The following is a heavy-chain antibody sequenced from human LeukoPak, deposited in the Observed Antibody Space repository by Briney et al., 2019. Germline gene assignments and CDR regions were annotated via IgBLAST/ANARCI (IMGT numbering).Heavy chain of an antibody. CDR1: GGSFSGYY. CDR3: ARVPSPNDY. CDR2: INHSGRT. J-gene: IGHJ4*02. Sequence: SETLSLTCAVYGGSFSGYYWSWIRQAPGKGLECIVEINHSGRTHYHPSLQSRVTISVDTSKNQFSLKLSSVTAADTAVYYCARVPSPNDYWGQGTLVTVSS. V-gene: IGHV4-34*01.